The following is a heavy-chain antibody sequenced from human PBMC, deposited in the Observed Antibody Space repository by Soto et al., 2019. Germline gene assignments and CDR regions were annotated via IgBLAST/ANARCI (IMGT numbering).Heavy chain of an antibody. CDR2: TYYRSKWSN. CDR3: ARDYGSGYDYFDY. CDR1: GDSVSSNSAV. Sequence: PSQTLSLTCAITGDSVSSNSAVWNWIRQSPSGGLEWLGRTYYRSKWSNEYAVSVKSRITINPDTSKNQFSLQLNSVTPEDTAVYYCARDYGSGYDYFDYWGQGTLVTVSS. V-gene: IGHV6-1*01. D-gene: IGHD5-12*01. J-gene: IGHJ4*02.